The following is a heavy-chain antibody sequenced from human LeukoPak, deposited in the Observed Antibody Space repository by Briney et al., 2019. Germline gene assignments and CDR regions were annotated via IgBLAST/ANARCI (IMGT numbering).Heavy chain of an antibody. V-gene: IGHV3-23*01. CDR1: GLTFSRYA. Sequence: GGSLRLSCAASGLTFSRYAMSWVRQAPGKGLEWVSAISGSGGSTYYADSVKGRFTISRDNSKNTLYLQMNSLRAEDTAVYYCAKYREEDDGWYPDNDAFDIWGQGTMVTVSS. J-gene: IGHJ3*02. D-gene: IGHD6-19*01. CDR3: AKYREEDDGWYPDNDAFDI. CDR2: ISGSGGST.